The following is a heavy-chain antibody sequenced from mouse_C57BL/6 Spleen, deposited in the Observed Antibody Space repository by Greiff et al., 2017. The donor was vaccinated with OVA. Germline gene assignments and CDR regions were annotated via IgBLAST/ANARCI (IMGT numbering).Heavy chain of an antibody. CDR2: ILPGSGST. Sequence: VQLVESGAELMKPGASVKLSCKATGYTFTGYWIEWVKQRPGHGLEWIGEILPGSGSTNDNEKFKGKATFTADTSSNTAYMQLSSLTTEDSAIYYCASGRYPMDYWGQGNSVTVSS. CDR3: ASGRYPMDY. CDR1: GYTFTGYW. V-gene: IGHV1-9*01. J-gene: IGHJ4*01.